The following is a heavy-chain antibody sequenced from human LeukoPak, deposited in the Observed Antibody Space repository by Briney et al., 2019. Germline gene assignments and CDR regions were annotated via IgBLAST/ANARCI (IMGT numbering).Heavy chain of an antibody. CDR1: GFTFSSDA. D-gene: IGHD3-10*01. V-gene: IGHV3-23*01. CDR2: ISGSGGSA. J-gene: IGHJ4*02. Sequence: PGGSLRLSCAASGFTFSSDAMSWVRQAPGKGLQWVSAISGSGGSAYYADSVKGRFTISRDNSKNTLYLQMNSLRAEDTAVYYCAKETTNYYGSGSPFDYWGQGTLVTVSS. CDR3: AKETTNYYGSGSPFDY.